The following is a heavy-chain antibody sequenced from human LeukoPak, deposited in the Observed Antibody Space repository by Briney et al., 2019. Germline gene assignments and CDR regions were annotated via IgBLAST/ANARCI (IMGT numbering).Heavy chain of an antibody. Sequence: GESLKIFCSGSGYNFTNYLIGWVRQSPGKGLEWMGIIYPGDSDTRYSPAFQGQVTISADKSISTAYLQWSSLKASDAAMYYCASSSAVRGVIRWFDPWGQGTLVTVSS. V-gene: IGHV5-51*01. CDR3: ASSSAVRGVIRWFDP. J-gene: IGHJ5*02. CDR1: GYNFTNYL. CDR2: IYPGDSDT. D-gene: IGHD3-10*01.